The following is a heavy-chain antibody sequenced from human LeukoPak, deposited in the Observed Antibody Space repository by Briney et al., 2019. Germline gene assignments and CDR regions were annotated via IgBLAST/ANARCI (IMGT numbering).Heavy chain of an antibody. CDR3: ARGSRDIVVVVAAYNWFDP. J-gene: IGHJ5*02. CDR1: GYTFTSYD. Sequence: ASVKVSCKASGYTFTSYDINWVRQATAQGLEWMGWMNPNSGNTGYAQKFQGRVTMTRNTSISTAYMELSSLRSEDTAVYYCARGSRDIVVVVAAYNWFDPWGQGTLVTVSS. CDR2: MNPNSGNT. D-gene: IGHD2-15*01. V-gene: IGHV1-8*01.